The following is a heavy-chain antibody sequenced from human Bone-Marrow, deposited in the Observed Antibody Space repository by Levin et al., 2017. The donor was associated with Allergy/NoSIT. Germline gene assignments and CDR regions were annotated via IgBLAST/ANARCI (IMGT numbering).Heavy chain of an antibody. CDR2: ISWNSGSI. CDR3: AKDIGWNDGGHFDY. J-gene: IGHJ4*02. D-gene: IGHD1-1*01. CDR1: GFTFDDYA. V-gene: IGHV3-9*01. Sequence: SLKISCAASGFTFDDYAMHWVRQAPGKGLEWVSGISWNSGSIGYADSVKGRFTISRDNAKNSLYLQMNSLRAEDTALYYCAKDIGWNDGGHFDYWGQGTLVTVSS.